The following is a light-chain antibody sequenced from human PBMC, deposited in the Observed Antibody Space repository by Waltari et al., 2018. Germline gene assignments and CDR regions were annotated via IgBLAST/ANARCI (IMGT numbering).Light chain of an antibody. CDR2: GAS. CDR1: QSVSSSY. CDR3: QHYGSSLWT. Sequence: EIVLTQSPGTLSLSPGERATLSCRASQSVSSSYLAWYQQKAGQAPRRLIYGASSRATGIPDRFSGSGSGTDFTLAISRLEPEDFAVYYCQHYGSSLWTFGQGTKVEIK. J-gene: IGKJ1*01. V-gene: IGKV3-20*01.